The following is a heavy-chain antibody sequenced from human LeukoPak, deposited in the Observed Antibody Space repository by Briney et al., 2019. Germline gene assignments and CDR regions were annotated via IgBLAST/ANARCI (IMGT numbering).Heavy chain of an antibody. D-gene: IGHD6-13*01. CDR3: AKRGSTWSFDY. J-gene: IGHJ4*02. CDR2: INGGGDTT. CDR1: GFTFSSYA. Sequence: GGSLRPSCAASGFTFSSYAMSWVRQAPGKGLEWVSVINGGGDTTYYADSVKGRFTISRDNSKNSLYLQMNSLRAEDTAVYHCAKRGSTWSFDYWGQGTRVPVPS. V-gene: IGHV3-23*01.